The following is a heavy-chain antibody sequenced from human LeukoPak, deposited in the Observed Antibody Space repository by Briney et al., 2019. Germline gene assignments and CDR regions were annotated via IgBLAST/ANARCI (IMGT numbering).Heavy chain of an antibody. D-gene: IGHD1-26*01. CDR1: GFTFSSYG. CDR3: ANLVGATDPWGWPLDY. Sequence: PGGSLRLSCAASGFTFSSYGMHWVRQAPGKGLEWVAAISYDGSNKYYADSVKGRFTISRDNSKNTLYLQMNSLRAEDTAVYYCANLVGATDPWGWPLDYWGQGTLVTVSS. V-gene: IGHV3-30*18. J-gene: IGHJ4*02. CDR2: ISYDGSNK.